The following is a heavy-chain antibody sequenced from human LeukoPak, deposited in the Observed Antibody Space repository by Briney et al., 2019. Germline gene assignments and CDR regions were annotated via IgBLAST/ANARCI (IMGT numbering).Heavy chain of an antibody. CDR2: IYTSGST. V-gene: IGHV4-4*07. CDR3: ARGGQQLSFFDY. Sequence: SETLSLTCTVSGGSISNYYWSWIRQPAGKGLEWIGRIYTSGSTNYNPSLKSRVTMSVDTSKNQFSLKLNSVTAADTAIYYCARGGQQLSFFDYWGQGTLVTVSS. J-gene: IGHJ4*02. D-gene: IGHD6-13*01. CDR1: GGSISNYY.